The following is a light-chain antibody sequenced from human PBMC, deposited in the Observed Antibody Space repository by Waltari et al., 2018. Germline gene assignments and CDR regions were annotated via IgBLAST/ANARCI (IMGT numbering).Light chain of an antibody. Sequence: QSALTQPASVSGSPGQSITISCMGSTNDIGSYDLVSWYQHPPGKAPKLRIYEVNKRPSGVSDRFSGSKSGNAASLTISGLQTEDESIYYCCSYAGSSAFVIFGEGTKVAVL. CDR2: EVN. CDR3: CSYAGSSAFVI. J-gene: IGLJ2*01. CDR1: TNDIGSYDL. V-gene: IGLV2-23*02.